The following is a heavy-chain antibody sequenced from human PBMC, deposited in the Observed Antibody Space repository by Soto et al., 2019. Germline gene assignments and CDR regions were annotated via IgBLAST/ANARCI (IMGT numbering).Heavy chain of an antibody. Sequence: SVKVSCKASGGTFSSYTISWVRQAPGQGLEWMGRIIPILGIANYAQKFQGRVTITADKSTSTAYMELSSLRSEDTAVYYCARGVESEWPKYYMDVWGKGTTVTVSS. CDR2: IIPILGIA. V-gene: IGHV1-69*02. J-gene: IGHJ6*03. CDR3: ARGVESEWPKYYMDV. CDR1: GGTFSSYT. D-gene: IGHD3-3*01.